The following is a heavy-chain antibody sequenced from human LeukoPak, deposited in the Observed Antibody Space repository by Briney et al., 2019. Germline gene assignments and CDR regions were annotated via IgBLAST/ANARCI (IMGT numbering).Heavy chain of an antibody. V-gene: IGHV1-8*02. CDR3: ASADSSGWYENYY. CDR1: GYTFTSYG. J-gene: IGHJ4*02. Sequence: GASVKVSCKASGYTFTSYGINWVRQATGQGLEWMGWMNPNSGNTGYAQKFQGRVTMTRNASISTAYMELSSLRSEDTAVYYCASADSSGWYENYYWGQGTLVTVSS. CDR2: MNPNSGNT. D-gene: IGHD6-19*01.